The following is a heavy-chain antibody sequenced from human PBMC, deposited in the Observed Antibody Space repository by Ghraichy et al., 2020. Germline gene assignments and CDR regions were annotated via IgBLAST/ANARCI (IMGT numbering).Heavy chain of an antibody. V-gene: IGHV3-23*01. Sequence: GGSLRLSCAASGFTFSSYAMSWVRQAPGKGLEWVSAISGSGGSTYYADSVKGRFTISRDNSKNTLYLQMNSLRAEDTAVYYCALHTAANDAFDIWGQGTMVTVSS. D-gene: IGHD2-2*01. CDR3: ALHTAANDAFDI. CDR2: ISGSGGST. J-gene: IGHJ3*02. CDR1: GFTFSSYA.